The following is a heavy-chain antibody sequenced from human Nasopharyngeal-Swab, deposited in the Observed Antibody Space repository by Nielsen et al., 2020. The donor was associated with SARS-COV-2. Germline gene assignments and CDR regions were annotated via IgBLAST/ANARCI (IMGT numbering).Heavy chain of an antibody. Sequence: GGSLRLSCAASGFTFSSYGMHWVRQAPGKGLEWVVVISYDGSNKYYADSVKGRFTISRDNSKNTLYLQMNSLRAEDTAVYYCARAIRGYSSYYFDYWGQGTLVTVSS. CDR1: GFTFSSYG. D-gene: IGHD5-18*01. V-gene: IGHV3-30*03. CDR2: ISYDGSNK. CDR3: ARAIRGYSSYYFDY. J-gene: IGHJ4*02.